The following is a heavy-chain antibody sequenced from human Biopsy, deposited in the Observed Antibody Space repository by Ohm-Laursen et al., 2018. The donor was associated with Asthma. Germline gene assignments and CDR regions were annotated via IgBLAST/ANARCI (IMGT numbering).Heavy chain of an antibody. J-gene: IGHJ4*02. D-gene: IGHD4-17*01. CDR1: GFPLTAYT. Sequence: SVKVSCNVSGFPLTAYTFQWVRQARGLGLEWIGWIVLGSGDTNYAQKFQERVTFTRDMSTSTASMELRGLRSEDTAVYLCAAGRTSLNGESLIWGQGTLVTVSS. V-gene: IGHV1-58*01. CDR2: IVLGSGDT. CDR3: AAGRTSLNGESLI.